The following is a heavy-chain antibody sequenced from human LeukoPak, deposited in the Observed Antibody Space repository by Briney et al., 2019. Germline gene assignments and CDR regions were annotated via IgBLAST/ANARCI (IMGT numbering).Heavy chain of an antibody. CDR3: ARDLGVPPGYLEYYFDY. Sequence: ASVKVSCKASGYTFTGYYMHWVRQAPGQGLEWMGWINPNSGGTNYAQKFQGRVTMTRDTSISTAYMELSRLRSDDTAVYYCARDLGVPPGYLEYYFDYWGQGTLVTVSS. CDR2: INPNSGGT. CDR1: GYTFTGYY. D-gene: IGHD6-25*01. V-gene: IGHV1-2*02. J-gene: IGHJ4*02.